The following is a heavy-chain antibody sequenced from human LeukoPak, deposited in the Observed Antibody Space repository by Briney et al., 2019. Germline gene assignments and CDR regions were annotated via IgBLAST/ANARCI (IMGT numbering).Heavy chain of an antibody. CDR2: INSDGSST. Sequence: PGGSLRLSCAASGFTFSSYWMHWVRQAPGKGLVWVSRINSDGSSTSYADSVKGRFTISRDNAKNTLYLQMNSLRAEDTAVYYCARGDDSGGYYYYYYYGMMAGGK. J-gene: IGHJ6*01. V-gene: IGHV3-74*01. CDR3: ARGDDSGGYYYYYYYGMMA. D-gene: IGHD3-22*01. CDR1: GFTFSSYW.